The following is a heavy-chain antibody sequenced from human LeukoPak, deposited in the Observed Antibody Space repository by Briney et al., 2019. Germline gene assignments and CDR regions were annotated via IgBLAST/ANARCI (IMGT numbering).Heavy chain of an antibody. D-gene: IGHD1-26*01. CDR2: FYPDDSDT. V-gene: IGHV5-51*01. CDR1: GYSLTSYW. CDR3: ARQGSGSFPELDYYYGMDV. Sequence: GESLEISWKGSGYSLTSYWIGWVRQMPGKGLEWRGIFYPDDSDTRNSPSFQGQVPISADKSSSTAYLQWSSLKASDTAMYYCARQGSGSFPELDYYYGMDVGGEGTTVTVSS. J-gene: IGHJ6*04.